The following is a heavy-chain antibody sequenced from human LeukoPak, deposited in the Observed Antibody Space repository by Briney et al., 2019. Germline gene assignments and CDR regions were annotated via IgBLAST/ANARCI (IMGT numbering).Heavy chain of an antibody. Sequence: GGSLRLSCAASGFTVSSNYMSWVRQAPGKGLEWVSGIDNGGSTYYADSVKGRFTISRDTSKNTLYLQMNSLRAEDTAVYYRARDRLESCGSTTCLYGMDVWGQGTTVTVSS. CDR1: GFTVSSNY. CDR3: ARDRLESCGSTTCLYGMDV. CDR2: IDNGGST. D-gene: IGHD2-2*01. V-gene: IGHV3-66*01. J-gene: IGHJ6*02.